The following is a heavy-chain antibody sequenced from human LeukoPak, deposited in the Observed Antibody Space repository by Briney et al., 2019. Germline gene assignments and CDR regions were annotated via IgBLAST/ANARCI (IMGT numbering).Heavy chain of an antibody. CDR1: GGYISSYY. J-gene: IGHJ5*02. V-gene: IGHV4-4*07. D-gene: IGHD6-13*01. CDR2: IYYSGST. CDR3: ARVGIAAAPGVWFDP. Sequence: SETLSLTCTVSGGYISSYYWSWIRQPAGKGLEWIGSIYYSGSTYYNPSLKSRVTISVDTSKNQFSLKLSSVTAADTAVYYCARVGIAAAPGVWFDPWGQGTLVTVSS.